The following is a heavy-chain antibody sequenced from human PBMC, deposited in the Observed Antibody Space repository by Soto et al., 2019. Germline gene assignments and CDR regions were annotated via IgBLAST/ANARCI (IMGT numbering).Heavy chain of an antibody. CDR3: SADHPHMAMGWPV. CDR1: GVELGSFG. D-gene: IGHD1-26*01. V-gene: IGHV1-58*02. Sequence: GASVKVTCKESGVELGSFGIQFLRQTRGRGLEWIGWIVVVSGSTNYARHLHGRVAISRDMSSSTAYLDLSDLKSDDTAVYFCSADHPHMAMGWPVWGQGTTVTVSS. CDR2: IVVVSGST. J-gene: IGHJ6*02.